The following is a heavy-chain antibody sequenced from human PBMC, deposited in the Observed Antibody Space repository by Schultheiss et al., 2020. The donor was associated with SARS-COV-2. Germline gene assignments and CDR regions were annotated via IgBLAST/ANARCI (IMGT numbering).Heavy chain of an antibody. Sequence: GGSLRLSCAASGFTFSSYAMNWVRQAPGKGLEWVSYISSSGSTIYYADSVKGRFTMSRDNVKNALYLQLNSLRAEDTAVYYCATQIQLDLYYNYYGMDVWGQGTTVTVSS. CDR1: GFTFSSYA. D-gene: IGHD1-1*01. CDR3: ATQIQLDLYYNYYGMDV. V-gene: IGHV3-48*04. CDR2: ISSSGSTI. J-gene: IGHJ6*02.